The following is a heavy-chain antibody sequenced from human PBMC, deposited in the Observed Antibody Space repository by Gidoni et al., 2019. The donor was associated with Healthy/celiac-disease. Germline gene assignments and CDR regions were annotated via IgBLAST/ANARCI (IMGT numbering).Heavy chain of an antibody. D-gene: IGHD2-15*01. V-gene: IGHV3-23*01. CDR2: TSGSSADT. J-gene: IGHJ4*02. CDR1: GSTFIKSA. CDR3: AKAPLGYCNGVRCYPFDY. Sequence: EVLLLESGGGSVQPGGSLRLSCAAPGSTFIKSAMSWVRQAPGTGLEGVSGTSGSSADTYYTDSVKGRFTISRDNSKNTMYLQMNSLRAEDTAIYYCAKAPLGYCNGVRCYPFDYWGQGTLVTVSS.